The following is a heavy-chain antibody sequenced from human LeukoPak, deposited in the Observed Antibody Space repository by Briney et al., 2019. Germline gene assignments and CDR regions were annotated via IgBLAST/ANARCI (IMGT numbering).Heavy chain of an antibody. J-gene: IGHJ5*02. CDR3: ARWRWQQSEFDH. CDR2: IKHDASNE. V-gene: IGHV3-7*02. CDR1: GFIFSNYW. D-gene: IGHD5-24*01. Sequence: GGSLRLSFAASGFIFSNYWMAWVRQAPGEGREGVAHIKHDASNEEYVDSVKGRFTISRDNAKNLVYLQMNSLTAEDTGLYYCARWRWQQSEFDHWGQGTLVTVSS.